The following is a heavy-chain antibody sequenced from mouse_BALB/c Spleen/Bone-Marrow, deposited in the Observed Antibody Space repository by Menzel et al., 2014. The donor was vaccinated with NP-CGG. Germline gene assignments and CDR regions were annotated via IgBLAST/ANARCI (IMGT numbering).Heavy chain of an antibody. CDR2: IYPYNGGT. Sequence: EVQLQQSGPELVKPGASVKISCKASGHTFTDYNMHWVKQSHGKSLEWIGYIYPYNGGTGYNQKFKSKATSTVDNSSSTAYMELRSLTSEDSAVYYCARESSAGYYFDYWGQGTTLTVSS. D-gene: IGHD3-2*02. CDR1: GHTFTDYN. V-gene: IGHV1S29*02. CDR3: ARESSAGYYFDY. J-gene: IGHJ2*01.